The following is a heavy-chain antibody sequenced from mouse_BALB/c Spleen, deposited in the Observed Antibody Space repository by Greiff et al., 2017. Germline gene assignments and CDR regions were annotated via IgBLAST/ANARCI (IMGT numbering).Heavy chain of an antibody. J-gene: IGHJ4*01. CDR2: IWAGGST. CDR3: ARVRGNYLYYAMDY. Sequence: VQVVESGPGLVAPSQSLSITCTVSGFSLTSYGVHWVRQPPGKGLEWLGVIWAGGSTNYNSALMSRLSISKDNSKSQVFLKMNSLQTDDTAMYYCARVRGNYLYYAMDYWGQGTSVTVSS. CDR1: GFSLTSYG. V-gene: IGHV2-9*02. D-gene: IGHD2-1*01.